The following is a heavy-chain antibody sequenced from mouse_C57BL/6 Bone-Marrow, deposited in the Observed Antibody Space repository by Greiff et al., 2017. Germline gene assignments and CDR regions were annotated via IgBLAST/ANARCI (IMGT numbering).Heavy chain of an antibody. V-gene: IGHV1-62-3*01. Sequence: VQLQQPGAELVKPGASVKLSCKASGYTFTSYWMHWVKQRPGRGLEWIGRIDPENGDTEYDSKFKGKATITADTSSNTAYLQLSSLTSEDTAVYYCTISSTVEAKGYFDVWGTGTTGTVSS. J-gene: IGHJ1*03. CDR2: IDPENGDT. D-gene: IGHD1-1*01. CDR1: GYTFTSYW. CDR3: TISSTVEAKGYFDV.